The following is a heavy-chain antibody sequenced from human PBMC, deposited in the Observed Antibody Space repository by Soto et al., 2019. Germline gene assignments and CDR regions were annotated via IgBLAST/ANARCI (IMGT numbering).Heavy chain of an antibody. V-gene: IGHV3-30-3*01. CDR2: ISYDGSNK. CDR3: AREIHYADGYLDH. J-gene: IGHJ4*02. D-gene: IGHD3-16*01. CDR1: GFTFRSYA. Sequence: QVQLVESGGGVVQPGGSLRLSCAASGFTFRSYAMHWVRQAPGKGLEWVAVISYDGSNKYYADSVKGRFPISRDNSKNTWYVQMTSLRAEDTGVDYCAREIHYADGYLDHWGQGSLVTVSS.